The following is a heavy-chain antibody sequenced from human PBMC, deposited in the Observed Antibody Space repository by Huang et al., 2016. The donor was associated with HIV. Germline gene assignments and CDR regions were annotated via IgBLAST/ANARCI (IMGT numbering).Heavy chain of an antibody. Sequence: QVQLVQSGAEMKKSGSSVKVSCKASGGTVSSFSFTWVRQAPGHGLEWMGGIIPLKATTDRAQKFRGRGTLTADDSTNTAFMELSGLTSQDTAVYYCARGVGNSNRGFDIWGQGTLVTVS. CDR3: ARGVGNSNRGFDI. D-gene: IGHD5-18*01. CDR1: GGTVSSFS. J-gene: IGHJ4*02. CDR2: IIPLKATT. V-gene: IGHV1-69*13.